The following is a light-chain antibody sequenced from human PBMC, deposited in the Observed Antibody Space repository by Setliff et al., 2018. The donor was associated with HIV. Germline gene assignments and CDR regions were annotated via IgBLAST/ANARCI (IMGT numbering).Light chain of an antibody. CDR1: TGAVTSGYY. CDR2: SAT. J-gene: IGLJ3*02. Sequence: QAVVTQEPSLTVSPGGTVTLTCTSSTGAVTSGYYANWFQQKPGQAPRPLIYSATDKQSWTPARFSGSLLGGQAALTLSGAQPDDEAAYYCLLYYSNSWLFGGGTKVTV. V-gene: IGLV7-43*01. CDR3: LLYYSNSWL.